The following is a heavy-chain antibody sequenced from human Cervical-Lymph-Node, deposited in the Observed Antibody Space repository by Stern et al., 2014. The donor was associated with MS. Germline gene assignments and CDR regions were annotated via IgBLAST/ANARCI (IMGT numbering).Heavy chain of an antibody. CDR1: GFSLSSNGVG. CDR3: AHTDYSSALQDAFDV. Sequence: ESGPTLVKPTQTLTLTCSFSGFSLSSNGVGVGWIRQPPGKALEWLALLHWDDDKRYSTFLKSWLTITKDTSKNQVVLTVTNMDPVDTATYYCAHTDYSSALQDAFDVWGQGTVVTVSS. J-gene: IGHJ3*01. V-gene: IGHV2-5*02. D-gene: IGHD6-19*01. CDR2: LHWDDDK.